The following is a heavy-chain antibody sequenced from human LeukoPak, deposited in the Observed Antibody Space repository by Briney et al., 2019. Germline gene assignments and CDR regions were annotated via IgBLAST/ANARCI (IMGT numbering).Heavy chain of an antibody. Sequence: GGSLRLSCAASGFTFSSYAMSWVRQAPGKGLDWVSAISGSGGSTYYADSVKGRFTIPRDSSKNTLYLQINSLRAEDTAVYYCAKEGVPGRGLSWFDPWGQGTLVTVSS. J-gene: IGHJ5*02. CDR1: GFTFSSYA. CDR3: AKEGVPGRGLSWFDP. CDR2: ISGSGGST. D-gene: IGHD2-2*01. V-gene: IGHV3-23*01.